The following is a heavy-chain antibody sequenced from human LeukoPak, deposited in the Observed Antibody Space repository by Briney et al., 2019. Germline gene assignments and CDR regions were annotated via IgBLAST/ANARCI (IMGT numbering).Heavy chain of an antibody. Sequence: ASVKVSCKASGYTFTGYYMHWVRQAPGQGLEWMGWINPNSGGTNYAQKFQGRVTMTTDTSTSTAYMELRSLRSDDTAVYYCARFGGSGSYWGGNWFDPWGQGTLVTVSS. V-gene: IGHV1-2*02. CDR3: ARFGGSGSYWGGNWFDP. CDR1: GYTFTGYY. J-gene: IGHJ5*02. CDR2: INPNSGGT. D-gene: IGHD3-10*01.